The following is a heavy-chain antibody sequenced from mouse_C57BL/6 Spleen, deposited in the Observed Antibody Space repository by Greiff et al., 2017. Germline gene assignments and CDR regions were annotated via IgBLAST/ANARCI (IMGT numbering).Heavy chain of an antibody. CDR2: INPSNGGT. CDR1: GYTFTSYW. Sequence: QVQLKQPGTELVKPGASVKLSCKASGYTFTSYWMHWVKQRPGQGLEWIGNINPSNGGTNYNEKFKSKATLTVDKSSSTAYMQLSSLTSEDSAVYYCARGGGYYGYFDVWGTGTTVTVSS. CDR3: ARGGGYYGYFDV. D-gene: IGHD2-2*01. J-gene: IGHJ1*03. V-gene: IGHV1-53*01.